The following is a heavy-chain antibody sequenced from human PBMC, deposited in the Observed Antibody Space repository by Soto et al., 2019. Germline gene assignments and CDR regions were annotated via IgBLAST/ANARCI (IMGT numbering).Heavy chain of an antibody. CDR1: GFTFSIYG. CDR3: ARGRVFGPDNWDFDS. CDR2: INCDGSST. V-gene: IGHV3-74*01. J-gene: IGHJ4*02. D-gene: IGHD3-16*01. Sequence: PGGSLRLSCAASGFTFSIYGMHWVRQAPGKGLEWVSGINCDGSSTNYADSVRGRFTISRDNAKNTLYLQMNSLRAEDTAIYYCARGRVFGPDNWDFDSWGQGTLVTVSS.